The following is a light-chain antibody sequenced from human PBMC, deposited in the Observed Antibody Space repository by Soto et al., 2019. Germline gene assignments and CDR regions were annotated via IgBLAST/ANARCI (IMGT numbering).Light chain of an antibody. CDR1: QDINNY. J-gene: IGKJ4*01. CDR3: QQYVDLPPT. CDR2: DAS. V-gene: IGKV1-33*01. Sequence: EIQMTQSPSSLSASVGDRVTISCKASQDINNYLNWYQQKPGKAPKLLIYDASKLETGFPSRFSGSGSGTDFTFTISSLQPEDIATYYCQQYVDLPPTFGGGTKVEIK.